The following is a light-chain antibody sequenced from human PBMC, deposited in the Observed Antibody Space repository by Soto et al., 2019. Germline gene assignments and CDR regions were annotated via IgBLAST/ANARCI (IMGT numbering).Light chain of an antibody. J-gene: IGKJ4*01. V-gene: IGKV4-1*01. CDR2: WAS. CDR1: QSILYSSNNKNY. Sequence: DIVMTQSPDSLTMSLGERATINCKSSQSILYSSNNKNYLAWYQQKPGQPPKLLIYWASTRESGVPDRFSGSGSGTDFTLTISSLQVEDVAVYYCQQYYSIPPTFGGGTKVEIK. CDR3: QQYYSIPPT.